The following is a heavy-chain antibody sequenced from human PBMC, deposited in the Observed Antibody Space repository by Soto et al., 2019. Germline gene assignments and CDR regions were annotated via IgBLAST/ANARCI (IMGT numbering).Heavy chain of an antibody. J-gene: IGHJ4*02. D-gene: IGHD3-16*01. CDR2: IYYGGST. V-gene: IGHV4-59*01. CDR3: AKDGVRPMI. Sequence: QVQLQESGPGLVKPSETLSLTCTVSGASISNYYWSWIRQPPGKGLEWIGYIYYGGSTNYNPSLKSVVTISADTSKNQLSLKRNSVTAADTALYYCAKDGVRPMIWGQGTLVTVSS. CDR1: GASISNYY.